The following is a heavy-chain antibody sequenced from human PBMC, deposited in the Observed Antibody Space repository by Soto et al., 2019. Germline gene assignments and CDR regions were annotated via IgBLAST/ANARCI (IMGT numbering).Heavy chain of an antibody. Sequence: SETLSLTCAVSGGSISSSNWWSWVRQPPGKGLEWIGEIYHSGSTNYNPSLKSRVTISVDKSKNQFSLKLSSVTAADTAVYYCARDRGGYDILTGRYREIDYWGQGTLVTVSS. CDR3: ARDRGGYDILTGRYREIDY. D-gene: IGHD3-9*01. CDR2: IYHSGST. V-gene: IGHV4-4*02. CDR1: GGSISSSNW. J-gene: IGHJ4*02.